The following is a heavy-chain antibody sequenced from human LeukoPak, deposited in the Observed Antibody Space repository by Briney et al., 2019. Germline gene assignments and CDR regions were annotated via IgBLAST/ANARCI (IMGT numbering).Heavy chain of an antibody. CDR2: IYPGDSDT. D-gene: IGHD4-17*01. CDR3: ATHYGDYLSPPDY. CDR1: GYSFTSYW. J-gene: IGHJ4*02. V-gene: IGHV5-51*01. Sequence: GESLKIPCKGSGYSFTSYWIGWVRQMPGKGLEWMGIIYPGDSDTRYSPSFQGQVTISADKSISTAYLQWSSLKASDTAMYYCATHYGDYLSPPDYWGQGTLVTVSS.